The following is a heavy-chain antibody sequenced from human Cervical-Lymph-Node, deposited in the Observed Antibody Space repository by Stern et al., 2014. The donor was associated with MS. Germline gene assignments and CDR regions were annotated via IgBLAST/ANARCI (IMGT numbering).Heavy chain of an antibody. CDR3: ARVRELGMDV. CDR1: GGTFSSYA. Sequence: VQLVESWAEVKQPGSSVKVSCKASGGTFSSYAISWVRQAPGQGLEWMGGITPILSTANYAQKFQGRVTITADESASTALMELSSLRIEDTAVYYCARVRELGMDVWGQGTTVTVSS. J-gene: IGHJ6*02. D-gene: IGHD1-7*01. V-gene: IGHV1-69*01. CDR2: ITPILSTA.